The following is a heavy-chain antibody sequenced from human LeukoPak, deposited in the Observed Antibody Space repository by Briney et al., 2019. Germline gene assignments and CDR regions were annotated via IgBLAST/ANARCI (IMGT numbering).Heavy chain of an antibody. CDR1: GFILNTYN. V-gene: IGHV3-21*03. CDR2: ISSQSNYV. CDR3: TTYLRSSGGFDY. D-gene: IGHD1-14*01. J-gene: IGHJ4*02. Sequence: GGSLRLSCVASGFILNTYNMNWIRQAPGKGLQWISSISSQSNYVYYADSMKGRFTISRDNSKNSLYLQMNSLKTEDTAVYYCTTYLRSSGGFDYWGLGTLVTVSS.